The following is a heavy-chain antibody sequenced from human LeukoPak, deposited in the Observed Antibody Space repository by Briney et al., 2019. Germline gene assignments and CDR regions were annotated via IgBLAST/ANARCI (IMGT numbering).Heavy chain of an antibody. J-gene: IGHJ5*02. CDR3: ARGPYPNPRA. Sequence: SETLSLTCAVSGGSISSSNWWSWVRQPPGKGLEWIGEIYHSGSTNYNPSLKSRVTISVDTSKSQFSLKLASVTAADTAVYYCARGPYPNPRAWGQGTLVTVSS. CDR1: GGSISSSNW. CDR2: IYHSGST. D-gene: IGHD1-14*01. V-gene: IGHV4-4*02.